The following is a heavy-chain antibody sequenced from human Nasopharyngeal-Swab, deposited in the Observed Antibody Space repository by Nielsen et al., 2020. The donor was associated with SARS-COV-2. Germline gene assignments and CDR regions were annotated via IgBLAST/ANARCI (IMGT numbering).Heavy chain of an antibody. V-gene: IGHV3-23*01. Sequence: GESLKISCAASGFTFSTYDMSWVRQAPGKGLEWVSGISGSGESTHYADSVKGRFTISRDNSKNTLYLQMNSLRAEDTAVYYCAKSRIAAAGSGADWFDPWGQGTLVTVSS. CDR2: ISGSGEST. CDR3: AKSRIAAAGSGADWFDP. J-gene: IGHJ5*02. CDR1: GFTFSTYD. D-gene: IGHD6-13*01.